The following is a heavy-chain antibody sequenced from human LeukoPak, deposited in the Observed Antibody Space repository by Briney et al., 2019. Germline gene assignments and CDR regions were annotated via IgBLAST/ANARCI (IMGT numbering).Heavy chain of an antibody. CDR1: GFTFSSYA. V-gene: IGHV3-23*01. Sequence: GKSLRLSCAASGFTFSSYAMSWVRQAPGKGLEWVSGISGRGDNTSYADSVKGRFTISRDNSKNTLYLQMNSLRAEDTAVYYCAKDRGSGYHYFDYWGQGTLVTVSS. J-gene: IGHJ4*02. CDR3: AKDRGSGYHYFDY. CDR2: ISGRGDNT. D-gene: IGHD3-22*01.